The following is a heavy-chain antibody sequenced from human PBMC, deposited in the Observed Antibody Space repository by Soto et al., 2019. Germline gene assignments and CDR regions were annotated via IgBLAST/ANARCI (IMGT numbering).Heavy chain of an antibody. D-gene: IGHD2-2*01. CDR1: GYSFTNYG. CDR3: AIFIVVVPDAVWDPAEYFRH. J-gene: IGHJ1*01. Sequence: ASVKVSCKASGYSFTNYGISWVRQAPGQGLERKGWISAYNGNTNCAKRLQDRVTLTRDTSTSTAYMELRSLRSEDTAMYYCAIFIVVVPDAVWDPAEYFRHWGQGTLVTVSS. V-gene: IGHV1-18*01. CDR2: ISAYNGNT.